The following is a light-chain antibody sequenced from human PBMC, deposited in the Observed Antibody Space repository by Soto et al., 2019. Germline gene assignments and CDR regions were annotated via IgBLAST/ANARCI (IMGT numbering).Light chain of an antibody. CDR2: DAS. Sequence: EMVMTQSPATLSVSPGERATLSCRASQSVSSNLAWYQQKPGQAPRLLIYDASIRATGVPARFSGSGSGTDFTLTISSLQPEDVALYYCQQCCNCPLTFGGGTKVDIK. CDR3: QQCCNCPLT. J-gene: IGKJ4*01. V-gene: IGKV3-11*01. CDR1: QSVSSN.